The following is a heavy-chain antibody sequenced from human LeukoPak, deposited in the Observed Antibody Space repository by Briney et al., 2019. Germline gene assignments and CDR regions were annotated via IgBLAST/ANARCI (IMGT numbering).Heavy chain of an antibody. J-gene: IGHJ4*02. V-gene: IGHV3-21*01. CDR1: GFTFSSYT. CDR2: ITSSSSYI. D-gene: IGHD3-10*01. Sequence: GGSLRLSCAASGFTFSSYTMIWVRQAPGKGLECVSSITSSSSYISYADSMNGRFTISRDNAKNSLYLQMNSLRAEDTAFYYCARAPARGSLDYWGQGTLVAVSS. CDR3: ARAPARGSLDY.